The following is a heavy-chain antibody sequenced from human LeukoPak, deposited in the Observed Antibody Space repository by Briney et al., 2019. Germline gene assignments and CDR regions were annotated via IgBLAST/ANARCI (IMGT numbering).Heavy chain of an antibody. CDR1: GYTFTSYA. CDR3: ARIFTISDLFDY. CDR2: INAGNGNT. Sequence: ASVKVSCKASGYTFTSYAMHWVRQAPGQRLEWMGWINAGNGNTKYSQKFQGRVTMTRDTSTSTVYMELSSLRSEDTAVYYCARIFTISDLFDYWGQGTLVTVSS. J-gene: IGHJ4*02. V-gene: IGHV1-3*01. D-gene: IGHD3-3*01.